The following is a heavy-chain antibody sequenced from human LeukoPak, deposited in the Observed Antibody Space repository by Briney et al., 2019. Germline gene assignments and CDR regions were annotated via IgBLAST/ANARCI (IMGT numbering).Heavy chain of an antibody. CDR3: TARFYDSSGYYYASFGP. J-gene: IGHJ5*02. CDR1: GFTFSTYA. V-gene: IGHV3-15*01. D-gene: IGHD3-22*01. CDR2: IKSKTDGGTT. Sequence: GGSLRLSCVASGFTFSTYAIHWVRQAPGKGLEWVGRIKSKTDGGTTDYAVPVKGRFTISRDDSKNTLHLQMNSLKTEDTAVYYCTARFYDSSGYYYASFGPWGQGTLVTVSS.